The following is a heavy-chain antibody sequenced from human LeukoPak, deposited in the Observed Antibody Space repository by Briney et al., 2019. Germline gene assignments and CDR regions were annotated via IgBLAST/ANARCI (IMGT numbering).Heavy chain of an antibody. CDR3: ARNSPGIAAAGTFWFDP. D-gene: IGHD6-13*01. Sequence: ASVKVSCKASGYTFTVYYMHWVRHAPGQGLELMGWINPQSGGTNYSQKFQGRVTMTRDMSTSTVYMELSSLRSEATAVYYCARNSPGIAAAGTFWFDPWGQGTLVTVSS. CDR1: GYTFTVYY. J-gene: IGHJ5*02. CDR2: INPQSGGT. V-gene: IGHV1-2*02.